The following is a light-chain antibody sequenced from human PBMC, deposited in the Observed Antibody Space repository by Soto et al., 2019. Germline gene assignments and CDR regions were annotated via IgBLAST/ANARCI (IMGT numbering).Light chain of an antibody. CDR3: QQYNSYPWT. J-gene: IGKJ1*01. V-gene: IGKV1-5*01. Sequence: DIQMTQSPSTLSASVGDRVTITCRASQTIFNWLVWYQRKPGRAPNLLIYDASSLQSGVPSTFSGSGSGTEFTLTISSLQPGDFAPYYCQQYNSYPWTFGQGTKVDNK. CDR2: DAS. CDR1: QTIFNW.